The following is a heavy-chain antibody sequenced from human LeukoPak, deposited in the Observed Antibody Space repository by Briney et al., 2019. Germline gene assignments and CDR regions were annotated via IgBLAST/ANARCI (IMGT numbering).Heavy chain of an antibody. CDR2: ISSSSSYI. V-gene: IGHV3-21*06. J-gene: IGHJ4*02. D-gene: IGHD2-8*01. CDR3: ARDSYCPNDVCFDY. CDR1: GFTFSSYS. Sequence: PGGSLRLTCAASGFTFSSYSMNWVRQAPGKGLEWVSSISSSSSYIYYADSVKGRFTISRDNAKSSVYLQMDSLRADDTAVYYCARDSYCPNDVCFDYWGQGVLVTVS.